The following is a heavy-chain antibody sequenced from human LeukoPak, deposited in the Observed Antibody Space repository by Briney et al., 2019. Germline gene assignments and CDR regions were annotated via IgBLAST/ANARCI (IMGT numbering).Heavy chain of an antibody. V-gene: IGHV4-39*07. Sequence: ASETLSLTCTVSGGSISSSSYYWGWIRQPPGKGLEWIGSIYYSGSTYYNPSLKSRVTISVDTSKNQFSLKLSSVTAADTAVYYCARGLTGSSWSLSYQNWFDPWGQGTLVTVSS. CDR3: ARGLTGSSWSLSYQNWFDP. CDR1: GGSISSSSYY. CDR2: IYYSGST. J-gene: IGHJ5*02. D-gene: IGHD6-13*01.